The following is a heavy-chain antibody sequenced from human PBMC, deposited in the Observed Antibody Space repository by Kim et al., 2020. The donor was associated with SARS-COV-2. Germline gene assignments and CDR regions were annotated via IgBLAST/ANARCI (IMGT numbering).Heavy chain of an antibody. D-gene: IGHD3-10*01. J-gene: IGHJ3*01. V-gene: IGHV3-30*18. CDR1: GFTFNNFG. CDR3: AKANVFLWFGTLHDDAF. Sequence: GGSLRLSCAASGFTFNNFGMHWVRQAPGKGLEWVAVISYEGSKKHYADSVNGRFTISRDSSKNTMSLQMSGLTAEDTAVYYCAKANVFLWFGTLHDDAF. CDR2: ISYEGSKK.